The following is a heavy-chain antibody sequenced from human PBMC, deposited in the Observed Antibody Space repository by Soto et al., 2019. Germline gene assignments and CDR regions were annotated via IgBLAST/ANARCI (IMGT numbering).Heavy chain of an antibody. Sequence: PSETLSLTCTVSGGSISSYYWSWIRQPPGKGLEWIGYIYYSGSTNYNPSLKSRVTISVDTSKNQFSLKLSSVTAADTAVYYCERVLDYYDSSGYIDYWGQGTLVTVSS. D-gene: IGHD3-22*01. CDR1: GGSISSYY. CDR2: IYYSGST. CDR3: ERVLDYYDSSGYIDY. J-gene: IGHJ4*02. V-gene: IGHV4-59*01.